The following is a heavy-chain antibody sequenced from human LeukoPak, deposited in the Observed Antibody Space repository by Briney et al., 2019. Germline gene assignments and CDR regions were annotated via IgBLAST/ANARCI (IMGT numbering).Heavy chain of an antibody. D-gene: IGHD1-1*01. V-gene: IGHV3-23*01. CDR2: ISGSGGST. Sequence: GGSLRLFCAASGFTFSSYAMSWVRQAPGKGLEWVSGISGSGGSTYYADSVKGRFTISRDNSKNTLYLQLNSLRAEDTAVYYCAKDLSYNYGATKAYWGQGTLVTVSS. J-gene: IGHJ4*02. CDR3: AKDLSYNYGATKAY. CDR1: GFTFSSYA.